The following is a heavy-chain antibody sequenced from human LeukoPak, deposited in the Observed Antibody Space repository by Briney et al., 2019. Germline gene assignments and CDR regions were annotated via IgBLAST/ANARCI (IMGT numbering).Heavy chain of an antibody. CDR1: GGSICSGGYY. Sequence: SETLSLTSTFSGGSICSGGYYWSWIRQHPGEGLEWLGYIYYSGSTYYSRSLKSRVTISVDTSKNQFSLKLSSVPAADTAVYYCARAIPGRRRGNWLDPWGQGTLVTVSS. J-gene: IGHJ5*02. D-gene: IGHD3-10*01. CDR3: ARAIPGRRRGNWLDP. V-gene: IGHV4-31*03. CDR2: IYYSGST.